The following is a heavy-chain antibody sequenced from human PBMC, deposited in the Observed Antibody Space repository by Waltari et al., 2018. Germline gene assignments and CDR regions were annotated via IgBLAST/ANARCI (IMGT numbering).Heavy chain of an antibody. J-gene: IGHJ4*02. CDR1: GFTFSSYA. CDR3: AKDRGDWNYNFDY. V-gene: IGHV3-23*01. Sequence: EVQLLESGGGLVQPGGSLRLSCATSGFTFSSYAMSWVRQAPGKGRVWVSALSGASRSSHAADSVKCRFTIYRDNSKNTLYLQMNGLRVEDTAIYYCAKDRGDWNYNFDYWGQGTPVTVSS. CDR2: LSGASRSS. D-gene: IGHD1-7*01.